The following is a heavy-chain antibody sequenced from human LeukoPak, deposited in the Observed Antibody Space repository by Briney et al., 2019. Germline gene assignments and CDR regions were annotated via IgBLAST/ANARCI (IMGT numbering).Heavy chain of an antibody. V-gene: IGHV3-21*01. Sequence: GGSLRLSCAASGFTFSSYSMNWVRQAPGKGLEWVSSISSSSSYIYYADSVKGRFTISRDNAKNSLYLQMNSLRAEDTAVYYCARTGVMRSWFFDYWGQGTLVTVSS. D-gene: IGHD6-13*01. J-gene: IGHJ4*02. CDR1: GFTFSSYS. CDR2: ISSSSSYI. CDR3: ARTGVMRSWFFDY.